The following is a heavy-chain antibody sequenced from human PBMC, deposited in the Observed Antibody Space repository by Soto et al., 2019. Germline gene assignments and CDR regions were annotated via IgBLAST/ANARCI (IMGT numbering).Heavy chain of an antibody. CDR1: GFTFSSYS. J-gene: IGHJ3*02. D-gene: IGHD2-8*01. V-gene: IGHV3-21*01. Sequence: GSLRLSCAASGFTFSSYSMNWVRQAPGKGLEWVSSISSSSSYIYYADSVKGRFTISRDNAKNSLYLQMNSLRAEDMAVYYCARVLREDIVLMVYAAHDAFDIWGQGTMVTVSS. CDR3: ARVLREDIVLMVYAAHDAFDI. CDR2: ISSSSSYI.